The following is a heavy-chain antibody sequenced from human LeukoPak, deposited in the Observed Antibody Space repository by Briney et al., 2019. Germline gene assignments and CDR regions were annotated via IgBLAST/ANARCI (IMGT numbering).Heavy chain of an antibody. Sequence: SETLSLTCTVSGGSISSYSWSWIRQPPGKGLEWIGYIYHSGSTYYNPSLKSRVTISVDRSKNQFSLKLSSVTAADTAVYYCARARLAYCSGGSCHTFDPWGQGTLVTVSS. V-gene: IGHV4-30-2*01. CDR2: IYHSGST. D-gene: IGHD2-15*01. CDR3: ARARLAYCSGGSCHTFDP. J-gene: IGHJ5*02. CDR1: GGSISSYS.